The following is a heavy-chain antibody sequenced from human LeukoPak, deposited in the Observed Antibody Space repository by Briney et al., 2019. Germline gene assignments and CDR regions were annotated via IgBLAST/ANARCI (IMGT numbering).Heavy chain of an antibody. D-gene: IGHD4-17*01. CDR1: GFTLTELY. J-gene: IGHJ4*02. CDR2: FDPRDGEA. Sequence: ASVKVSCXVSGFTLTELYMHWVRQAPGKGLEWMGGFDPRDGEAIYGQNFQRRVTMTEDTSTHTAYMELSRLRSEDTAMYYCATTFYGDYHWGQGTLVTVSS. CDR3: ATTFYGDYH. V-gene: IGHV1-24*01.